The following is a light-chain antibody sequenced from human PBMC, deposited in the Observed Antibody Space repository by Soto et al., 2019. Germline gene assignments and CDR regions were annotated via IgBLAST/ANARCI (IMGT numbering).Light chain of an antibody. J-gene: IGLJ1*01. CDR2: DNS. CDR1: NIDSRT. CDR3: QVWDNVDDHIYV. V-gene: IGLV3-21*02. Sequence: SYELTQPPSVSVAPGQTATISCGENNIDSRTVHWYQQKPGQAPLLVVYDNSFRPSGIPNRFSGSNSGNTATLTISRVEAGDGADYYCQVWDNVDDHIYVFGTGTKLTVL.